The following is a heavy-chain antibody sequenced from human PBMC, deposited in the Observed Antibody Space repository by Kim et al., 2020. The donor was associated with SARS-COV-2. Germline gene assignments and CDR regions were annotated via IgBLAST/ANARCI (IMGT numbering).Heavy chain of an antibody. Sequence: SETLSLTCTVSGASINSSTYYWGWIRQPPGKGLEWIGNIFYSGTTYYNSSLKSRVTISVDTSKNQFSLKLSSVTAADTAVYFCARVPWKFYDTSCYSGNFESWGQGTLVTVSS. CDR1: GASINSSTYY. J-gene: IGHJ4*02. D-gene: IGHD3-22*01. CDR2: IFYSGTT. V-gene: IGHV4-39*01. CDR3: ARVPWKFYDTSCYSGNFES.